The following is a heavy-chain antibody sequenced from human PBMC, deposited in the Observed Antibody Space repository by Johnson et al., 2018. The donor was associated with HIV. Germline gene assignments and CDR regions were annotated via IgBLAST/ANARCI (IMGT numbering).Heavy chain of an antibody. CDR2: IWYDGSNK. V-gene: IGHV3-33*06. CDR3: ANDFWSGSGI. CDR1: GFTFSNFG. Sequence: HVQLVESGGGVVQPGRSLRLSCAASGFTFSNFGMHWVRQAPDKGLEWVAVIWYDGSNKYYADSVKGRFTISRDNSKSTLYLQMNSLRAEDTAVYYCANDFWSGSGIWGQGTMVTVSS. J-gene: IGHJ3*02. D-gene: IGHD3-3*01.